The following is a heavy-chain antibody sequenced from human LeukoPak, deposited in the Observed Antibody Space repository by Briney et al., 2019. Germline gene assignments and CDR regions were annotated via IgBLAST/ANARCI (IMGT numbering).Heavy chain of an antibody. CDR2: MNPKSGNT. Sequence: ASVKVSCKASGYAFTSYDINWVRQATGQGLEWMGWMNPKSGNTGYAQKFQGRVTMTRNTSISTAYMELSSLRSEDTAVYYCARDRPPGGHPRWFDPWGQGTLVTVSS. V-gene: IGHV1-8*01. D-gene: IGHD1-14*01. J-gene: IGHJ5*01. CDR1: GYAFTSYD. CDR3: ARDRPPGGHPRWFDP.